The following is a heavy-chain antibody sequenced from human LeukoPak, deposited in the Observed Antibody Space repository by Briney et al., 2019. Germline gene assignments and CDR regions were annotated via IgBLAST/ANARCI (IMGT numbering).Heavy chain of an antibody. J-gene: IGHJ4*02. CDR2: IKQDGSEK. Sequence: GGSLRLSCAASGFTFSSYWMSWVRQAPGKGLEWVANIKQDGSEKYYVDSVKGRFTISRDNANNSLYLQMNSLRAEDTAVYYCAREDSSGYANFDYWGQGTLVTVSS. V-gene: IGHV3-7*01. D-gene: IGHD3-22*01. CDR1: GFTFSSYW. CDR3: AREDSSGYANFDY.